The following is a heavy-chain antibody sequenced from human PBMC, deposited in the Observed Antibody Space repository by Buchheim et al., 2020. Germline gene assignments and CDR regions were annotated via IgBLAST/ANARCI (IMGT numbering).Heavy chain of an antibody. Sequence: EVQLLESGGGLVQPGGSLRLSCAASGFSFSSHAMSWVRQAPGKGLEWVAVINDSGGSRYYADSVKGRFTIARDNSKNTPYLQMNSLRAEDTAVYYCAKDWALVLRYLDYWGQGTL. CDR3: AKDWALVLRYLDY. CDR2: INDSGGSR. J-gene: IGHJ4*02. V-gene: IGHV3-23*01. D-gene: IGHD3-9*01. CDR1: GFSFSSHA.